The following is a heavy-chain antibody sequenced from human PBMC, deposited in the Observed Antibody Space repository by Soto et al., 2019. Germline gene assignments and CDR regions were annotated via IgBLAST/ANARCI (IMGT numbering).Heavy chain of an antibody. Sequence: ASVKVSCKASGYTFTSYDINWVRQATGQGLEWMGWMNPNSGNTGYAQKFQGRVTMTRNTSISTAYMELSSLRSEDTAVYYCARAPETPPILGVVRPYFFNYWGQGTLVTVSS. V-gene: IGHV1-8*01. CDR2: MNPNSGNT. CDR3: ARAPETPPILGVVRPYFFNY. D-gene: IGHD3-3*01. J-gene: IGHJ4*02. CDR1: GYTFTSYD.